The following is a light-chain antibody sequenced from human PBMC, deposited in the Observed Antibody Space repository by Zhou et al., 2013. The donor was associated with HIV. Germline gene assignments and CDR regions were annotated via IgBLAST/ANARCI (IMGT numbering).Light chain of an antibody. CDR1: QSLLHRNGYNY. V-gene: IGKV2-28*01. CDR2: LSS. J-gene: IGKJ5*01. CDR3: MQALQTPIT. Sequence: DIVMTQSPLSLPVTPGEPASISCRSSQSLLHRNGYNYLDWYVQKPGQSPQVLIYLSSNRASGVPDRFSGRGSGTDFTLKISRVEAGDVGIYYCMQALQTPITFGQGTRLEIK.